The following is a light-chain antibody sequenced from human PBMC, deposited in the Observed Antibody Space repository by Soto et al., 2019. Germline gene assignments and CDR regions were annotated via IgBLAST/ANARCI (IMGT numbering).Light chain of an antibody. CDR1: QSLLHRNGYNY. CDR3: MQTLQTRT. V-gene: IGKV2-28*01. Sequence: DIVMTQSPLSLPVTPGEPASISCRSSQSLLHRNGYNYLDWYLQKPGQSPQLLIYLGSDRASGVPDRFSGSGSSTDFTLKISRVEAEDVGVYYCMQTLQTRTFGQGTKVEIK. CDR2: LGS. J-gene: IGKJ1*01.